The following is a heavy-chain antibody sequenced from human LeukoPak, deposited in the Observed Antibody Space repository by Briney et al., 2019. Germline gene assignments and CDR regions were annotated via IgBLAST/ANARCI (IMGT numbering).Heavy chain of an antibody. D-gene: IGHD5-24*01. J-gene: IGHJ3*02. V-gene: IGHV4-39*02. CDR3: ARDRTVEAFDI. Sequence: SETLSLTCTVSAGSIGSSSYYWGWIRQPPGKGLEWIGSIYYSGSTYYNPSLKSRVTISVDTSKNQFSLKLSSVTAADTAVYYCARDRTVEAFDIWGQGTMVTVSS. CDR1: AGSIGSSSYY. CDR2: IYYSGST.